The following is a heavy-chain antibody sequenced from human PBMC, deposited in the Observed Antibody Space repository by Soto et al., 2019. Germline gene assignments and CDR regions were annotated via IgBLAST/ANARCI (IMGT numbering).Heavy chain of an antibody. CDR3: ARELRYSYLGGMDV. Sequence: SPTLSLTCAVYGGSFSGYYWSWIRQPPGKGLEWIGEINHSGSTNYNPSLKSRVTISVDTSKNQFSLKLSSVTAADTAVYYCARELRYSYLGGMDVWGQGTTVTVSS. CDR2: INHSGST. V-gene: IGHV4-34*01. D-gene: IGHD5-18*01. J-gene: IGHJ6*02. CDR1: GGSFSGYY.